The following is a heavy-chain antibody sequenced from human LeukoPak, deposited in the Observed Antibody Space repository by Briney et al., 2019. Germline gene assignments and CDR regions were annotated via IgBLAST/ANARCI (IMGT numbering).Heavy chain of an antibody. CDR2: IWYDGSNK. CDR3: ARDLEYTIFGVVTPIYGMDV. V-gene: IGHV3-33*01. J-gene: IGHJ6*02. Sequence: GGPLRLSCAASGFTFSSYGMHWVRQAPGKGLEWVAVIWYDGSNKYYADSVKGRFTISRDNSKNTLYLQMNSLRAEDTAVYYCARDLEYTIFGVVTPIYGMDVWGQGTTVTVSS. D-gene: IGHD3-3*01. CDR1: GFTFSSYG.